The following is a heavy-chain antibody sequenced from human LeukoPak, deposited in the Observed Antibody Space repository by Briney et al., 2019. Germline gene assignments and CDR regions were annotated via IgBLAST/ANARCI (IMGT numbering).Heavy chain of an antibody. V-gene: IGHV1-2*02. CDR3: ARGTDWGHFDY. CDR1: GYTFTGYY. J-gene: IGHJ4*02. D-gene: IGHD7-27*01. CDR2: INPNSGGT. Sequence: EASVNVSCKASGYTFTGYYMHWVRQAPGQGLEWMGWINPNSGGTNYAQKFQGRVPMTRDTSISTAYMELSRLRSDDTAVYYCARGTDWGHFDYWGQGTLVTVSS.